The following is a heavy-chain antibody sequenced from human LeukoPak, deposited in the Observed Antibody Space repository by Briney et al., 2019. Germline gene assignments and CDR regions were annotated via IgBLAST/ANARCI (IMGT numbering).Heavy chain of an antibody. Sequence: GESLRLSCAASGFTFSSYAMSWVRQAPGKGLEWVSAISGSGGSTYYADSVKGRFTISRDNSKNTLYLQMNSLRAEDTAVYYCAKGNLYYYDSSGNWFDPWGQGTLVTVSS. V-gene: IGHV3-23*01. CDR1: GFTFSSYA. CDR3: AKGNLYYYDSSGNWFDP. CDR2: ISGSGGST. J-gene: IGHJ5*02. D-gene: IGHD3-22*01.